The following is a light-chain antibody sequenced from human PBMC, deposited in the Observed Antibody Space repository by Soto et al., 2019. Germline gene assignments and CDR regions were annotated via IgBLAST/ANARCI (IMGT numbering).Light chain of an antibody. Sequence: DIQMTQSPSTLSAYVGDTVTITCRASQSISSWLAWYQQKPGKAPKLLIYRASTLQSGVPSRFSASGSGTEFILTISSLQPDDFATYYCQLYNTYSGTFGQGTKVDIK. CDR1: QSISSW. V-gene: IGKV1-5*03. J-gene: IGKJ1*01. CDR2: RAS. CDR3: QLYNTYSGT.